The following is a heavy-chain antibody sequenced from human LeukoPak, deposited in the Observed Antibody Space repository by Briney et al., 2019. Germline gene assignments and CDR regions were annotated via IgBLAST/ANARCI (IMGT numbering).Heavy chain of an antibody. D-gene: IGHD3-10*01. V-gene: IGHV3-7*01. CDR3: ARESYYYFDY. CDR1: GFNFNDYY. J-gene: IGHJ4*02. Sequence: GGSLRLSCTASGFNFNDYYMSWVRQAPGKGLEWVANINRDESEIHYLDSVKGRFTISRDNAKNSLYLQMNSLRAEDTAVYYCARESYYYFDYWGQGTLVTVSS. CDR2: INRDESEI.